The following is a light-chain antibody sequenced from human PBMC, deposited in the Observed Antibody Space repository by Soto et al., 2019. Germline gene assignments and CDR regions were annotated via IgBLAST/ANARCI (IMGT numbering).Light chain of an antibody. CDR2: STN. CDR3: MLYMGGGLVV. Sequence: QTVVTQEPSFSVSPGGTVTLTGGLTSGSVSTTYYPSWYQQTPGQAPRTLIYSTNIRSSGVPDRFSGSILGNKADLTITGAQADDESDYHCMLYMGGGLVVFGGGTKLTV. V-gene: IGLV8-61*01. CDR1: SGSVSTTYY. J-gene: IGLJ2*01.